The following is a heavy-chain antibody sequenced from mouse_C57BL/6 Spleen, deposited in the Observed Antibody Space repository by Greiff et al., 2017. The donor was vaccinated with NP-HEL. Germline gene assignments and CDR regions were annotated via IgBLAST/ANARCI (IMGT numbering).Heavy chain of an antibody. D-gene: IGHD2-1*01. J-gene: IGHJ2*01. Sequence: VQLQQPGAELVRPGSSVKLSCKASGYTFTSYWMDWVKQRPGQGLEWIGNIYPSDSETHYNQKFKDQATLTVDKSSSTAYMQLSSLTSEDSAVYYCARKGYLYYGTLQNYFDYWGQGTTLTVSS. CDR2: IYPSDSET. CDR1: GYTFTSYW. V-gene: IGHV1-61*01. CDR3: ARKGYLYYGTLQNYFDY.